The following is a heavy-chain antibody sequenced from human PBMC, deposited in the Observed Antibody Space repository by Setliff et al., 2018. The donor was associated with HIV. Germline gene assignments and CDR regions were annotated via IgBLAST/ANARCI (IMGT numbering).Heavy chain of an antibody. CDR2: IYYSGST. Sequence: PSETLSLTCAVSGYSISSGYFWGWIRQPPGKGLEWIGSIYYSGSTYYNPSLKSRVTISVDTPKNQFSLKLRSVTAADTAVYYCARRDARLGWFDTWGQGTLVTVSS. J-gene: IGHJ5*02. V-gene: IGHV4-38-2*01. CDR3: ARRDARLGWFDT. D-gene: IGHD6-6*01. CDR1: GYSISSGYF.